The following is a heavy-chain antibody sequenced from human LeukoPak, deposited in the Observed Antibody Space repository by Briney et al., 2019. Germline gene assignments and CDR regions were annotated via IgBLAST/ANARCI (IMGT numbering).Heavy chain of an antibody. J-gene: IGHJ6*02. CDR1: GGSISSYY. CDR2: TYYSGST. D-gene: IGHD6-19*01. CDR3: ARSEPYSSGWYSYYYYGMDV. Sequence: ASETLSLTCTVSGGSISSYYWSWIRQPPGKGLEWIGYTYYSGSTNYNPSLKSRVTISVDTSKNQFSLKLSSVTAADTAVYYCARSEPYSSGWYSYYYYGMDVWGQGTTVTVSS. V-gene: IGHV4-59*01.